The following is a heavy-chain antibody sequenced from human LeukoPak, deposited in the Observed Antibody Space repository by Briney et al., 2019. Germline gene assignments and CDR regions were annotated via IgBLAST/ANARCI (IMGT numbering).Heavy chain of an antibody. D-gene: IGHD1-26*01. Sequence: ASVKVSCKASGYTFTSYGISWVRQAPGQGLEWMGWISAYNGNTNYAQKFQGRVTITRNTSISTAYMELSSLRSEDTAVYYCARGEWGAEDYWGQGTLVTVSS. CDR2: ISAYNGNT. CDR1: GYTFTSYG. V-gene: IGHV1-18*01. CDR3: ARGEWGAEDY. J-gene: IGHJ4*02.